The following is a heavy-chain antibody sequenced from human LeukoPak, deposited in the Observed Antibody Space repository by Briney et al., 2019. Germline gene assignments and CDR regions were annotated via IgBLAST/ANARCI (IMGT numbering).Heavy chain of an antibody. Sequence: GGSLRLSCAASGFTVSSNYMSWVRQAPGKGLEWVSVIYSGGSTYYADSVKGRFTVSRDNSENTLYLQMNSLRAEDTAVYYCARQYCSTISCYYHFDYWGQGTLVTVSS. V-gene: IGHV3-53*01. CDR1: GFTVSSNY. J-gene: IGHJ4*02. CDR3: ARQYCSTISCYYHFDY. D-gene: IGHD2-2*01. CDR2: IYSGGST.